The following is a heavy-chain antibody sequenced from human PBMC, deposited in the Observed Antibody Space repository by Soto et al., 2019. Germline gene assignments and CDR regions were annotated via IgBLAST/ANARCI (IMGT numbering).Heavy chain of an antibody. CDR3: ARCRQQLVTVWDYYYYMDV. D-gene: IGHD6-13*01. Sequence: PGGSLRLSCAASGFTFSDYYMSWIRQAPGKGLEWVSYISSSGSTIYYADSVKGRFTISRDNAKNSLYLQMNSLRAEDTAVYYCARCRQQLVTVWDYYYYMDVWGKGTTVTVSS. V-gene: IGHV3-11*01. J-gene: IGHJ6*03. CDR2: ISSSGSTI. CDR1: GFTFSDYY.